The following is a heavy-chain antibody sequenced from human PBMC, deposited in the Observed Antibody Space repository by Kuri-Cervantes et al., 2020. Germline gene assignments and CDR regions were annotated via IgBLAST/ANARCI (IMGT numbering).Heavy chain of an antibody. Sequence: GESLKISCAASGFTFSSYAMHWVRQAPGKGLEWVAVISYDGSNKYYADSVKGRFTISRDNSKNTLYLQMNSLRAEDTAVYYCARLLLNRNCSGGSCYLYYYYGMDVWGQGTTVTVSS. D-gene: IGHD2-15*01. V-gene: IGHV3-30-3*01. CDR2: ISYDGSNK. CDR1: GFTFSSYA. CDR3: ARLLLNRNCSGGSCYLYYYYGMDV. J-gene: IGHJ6*02.